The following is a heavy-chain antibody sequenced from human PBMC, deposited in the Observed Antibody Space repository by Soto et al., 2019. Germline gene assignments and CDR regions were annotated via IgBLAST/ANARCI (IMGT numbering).Heavy chain of an antibody. V-gene: IGHV4-59*08. D-gene: IGHD3-16*01. CDR1: GGSVSSYY. Sequence: SETLSLTCTVSGGSVSSYYWSWIRQPPGKGLELIGYIYYSGSTNYNPSLKSRVTISVDTSKNQFSLKLSSVTAADTAVYYCARLGAQEIDPWGQGTLVTVS. J-gene: IGHJ5*02. CDR2: IYYSGST. CDR3: ARLGAQEIDP.